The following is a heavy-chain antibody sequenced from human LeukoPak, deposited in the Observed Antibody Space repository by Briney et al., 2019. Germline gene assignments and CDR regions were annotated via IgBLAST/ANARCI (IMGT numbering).Heavy chain of an antibody. J-gene: IGHJ4*02. CDR2: AYYRSQWYN. V-gene: IGHV6-1*01. Sequence: SQTLSLTCAIFGDSVSSNSGAWNWIRRSPSRGLEWLGRAYYRSQWYNDYAFSVKGRIAINADTSKNHFSLQLNSVTPEDTAVYYCAREEAGTYGFQYWGQGTLVTVSS. CDR3: AREEAGTYGFQY. CDR1: GDSVSSNSGA. D-gene: IGHD3-10*01.